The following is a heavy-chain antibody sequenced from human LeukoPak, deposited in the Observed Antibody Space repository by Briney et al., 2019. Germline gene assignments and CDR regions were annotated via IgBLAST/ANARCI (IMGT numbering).Heavy chain of an antibody. CDR3: ARVFTVVTPLYFDY. CDR2: IYYSGST. Sequence: LRLSCAASGFTFSSYAMSWVRQPPGKGLEWIGYIYYSGSTYYNPSLKSRVTISVDTSKNQFSLKLSSVTAADTAVYYCARVFTVVTPLYFDYWGQGTLVTVSS. J-gene: IGHJ4*02. V-gene: IGHV4-30-4*08. D-gene: IGHD4-23*01. CDR1: GFTFSSYA.